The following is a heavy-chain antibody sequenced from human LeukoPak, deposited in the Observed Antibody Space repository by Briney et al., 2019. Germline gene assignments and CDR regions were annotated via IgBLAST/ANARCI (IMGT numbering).Heavy chain of an antibody. CDR1: GFTFHDYG. D-gene: IGHD1-14*01. V-gene: IGHV3-9*03. Sequence: GGSLRLSCAASGFTFHDYGMHWVRQVPGKGLEWVSSISWDSGKTYYGDSVKGRFTISRDNAKNSLFLQMDSLTIEDMALYYCAKGHYRPGPLYAFGVWGQGTMVTVSS. CDR3: AKGHYRPGPLYAFGV. J-gene: IGHJ3*01. CDR2: ISWDSGKT.